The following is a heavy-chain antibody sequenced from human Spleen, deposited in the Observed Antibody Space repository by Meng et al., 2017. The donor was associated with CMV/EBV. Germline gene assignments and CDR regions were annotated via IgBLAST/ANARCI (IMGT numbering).Heavy chain of an antibody. D-gene: IGHD6-19*01. V-gene: IGHV4-4*02. J-gene: IGHJ4*02. CDR2: IYHSGGT. Sequence: QVHPQESGPGLVKPSGTLSLTCAVSGGSISISTWWSWVRQPPGKGLEWIGEIYHSGGTNYNPSLRGRVTISLDKSKNQFSLTLRSVTAADTAVYYCARDPYATGWAGWGQGTLVTVSS. CDR1: GGSISISTW. CDR3: ARDPYATGWAG.